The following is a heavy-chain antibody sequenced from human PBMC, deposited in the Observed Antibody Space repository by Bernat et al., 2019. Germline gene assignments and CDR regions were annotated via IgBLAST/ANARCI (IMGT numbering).Heavy chain of an antibody. CDR2: IGSSGSPI. CDR3: ARDLGEYSGYDAFDY. CDR1: GFTFSSSE. J-gene: IGHJ4*02. D-gene: IGHD5-12*01. Sequence: EVQLVESGGGLVQPGGSLRLSCAASGFTFSSSEMNWVRQTPGKGLEWVSHIGSSGSPIYYADSVKGRFTISRDNAKNSLYLQMNSLRVEDTAVYYCARDLGEYSGYDAFDYWGQGTLVTVSS. V-gene: IGHV3-48*03.